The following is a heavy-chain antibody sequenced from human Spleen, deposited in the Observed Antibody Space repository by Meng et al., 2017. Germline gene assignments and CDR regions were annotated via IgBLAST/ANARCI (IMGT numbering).Heavy chain of an antibody. CDR1: GYTFTSYD. CDR3: ARGVGSGWSLFSYNWYFDL. V-gene: IGHV1-8*01. J-gene: IGHJ2*01. Sequence: ASVKVSCKASGYTFTSYDINWVRQATGQGLEWMGWMNPNSGNTGYAQKFQGRVTMTRNTSISTAYMELSSLRSEDTAVYYCARGVGSGWSLFSYNWYFDLWGRGTLVTVSS. CDR2: MNPNSGNT. D-gene: IGHD6-19*01.